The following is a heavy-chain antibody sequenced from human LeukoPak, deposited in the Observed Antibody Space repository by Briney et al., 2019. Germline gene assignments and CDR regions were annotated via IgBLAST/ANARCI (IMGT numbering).Heavy chain of an antibody. CDR1: GGSISSSSYY. V-gene: IGHV4-39*07. CDR2: IYYSGST. D-gene: IGHD3-16*02. Sequence: SETLSLTCTVSGGSISSSSYYWGWIRQPPGKGLEWIGSIYYSGSTYYNPSLKSRVTISVDASKNQFSLKLSSVTAADTAVYYCAREGPYDYVWGSYRYFDYWGQGTLVTVSS. CDR3: AREGPYDYVWGSYRYFDY. J-gene: IGHJ4*02.